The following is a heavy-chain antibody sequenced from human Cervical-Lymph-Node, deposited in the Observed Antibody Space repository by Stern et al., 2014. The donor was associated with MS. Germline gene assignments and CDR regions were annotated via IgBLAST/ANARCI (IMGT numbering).Heavy chain of an antibody. Sequence: QVQLQESGPGLVKPSETLSLTCAVSGGSISSRYWGWIRQPPGKGLEWIGLISHSGDTKYNPSLQSRVTISLDTSKNQLSLQATSVTAADTAVYYCARLSTAVDFWGQGTLVTVSS. J-gene: IGHJ4*02. V-gene: IGHV4-59*08. CDR2: ISHSGDT. CDR3: ARLSTAVDF. CDR1: GGSISSRY.